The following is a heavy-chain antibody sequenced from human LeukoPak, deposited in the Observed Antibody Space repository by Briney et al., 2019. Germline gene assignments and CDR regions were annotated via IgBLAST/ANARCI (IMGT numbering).Heavy chain of an antibody. D-gene: IGHD1-26*01. CDR1: GYTFTGYY. CDR3: ARGNSGSYPFFDY. Sequence: ASMKVSCKASGYTFTGYYMHWVRQPPGQGLEWMGWINPNSGGTNYAQKFQGRVTMTRDTSISTAYMELSRLRSDDTAVYYCARGNSGSYPFFDYWGQGTLVTVSS. CDR2: INPNSGGT. V-gene: IGHV1-2*02. J-gene: IGHJ4*02.